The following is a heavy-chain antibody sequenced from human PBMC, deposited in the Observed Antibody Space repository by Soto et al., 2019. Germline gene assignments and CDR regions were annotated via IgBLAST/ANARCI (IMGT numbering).Heavy chain of an antibody. V-gene: IGHV1-69*12. J-gene: IGHJ4*02. Sequence: QVQLVQSGAEVKKPGSSVKVSCKASGGTFSSYAISWVRQAPGQGLEWMGGIIPIFGTANYAQKFQGRVTITADESTSTAYMELSSLRSEDTAVYYCARVAIPEYSSSWYWVFDDWGQGTLVTVSS. CDR3: ARVAIPEYSSSWYWVFDD. CDR2: IIPIFGTA. CDR1: GGTFSSYA. D-gene: IGHD6-13*01.